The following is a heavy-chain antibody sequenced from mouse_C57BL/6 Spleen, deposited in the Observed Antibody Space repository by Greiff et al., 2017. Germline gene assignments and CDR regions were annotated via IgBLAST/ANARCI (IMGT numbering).Heavy chain of an antibody. Sequence: VQLQQSGAELVRPGASVKLSCKASGYTFTDYYINWVKQRPGQGLEWIARIYPGSGNTYYNEKFKGKATLTAEKSSSTAYMQLSSLTSEDSAVYFCARQYYYGSSPDAMDYWGQGTSVTVSS. V-gene: IGHV1-76*01. J-gene: IGHJ4*01. D-gene: IGHD1-1*01. CDR2: IYPGSGNT. CDR3: ARQYYYGSSPDAMDY. CDR1: GYTFTDYY.